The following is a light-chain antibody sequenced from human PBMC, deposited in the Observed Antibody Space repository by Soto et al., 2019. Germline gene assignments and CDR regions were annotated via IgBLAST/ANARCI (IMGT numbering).Light chain of an antibody. Sequence: QSVLTQPPSASETPGQRVTISCSGSSSNIGSNHVYWYQHLPGTAPKLLIYRNYLRPSGVPDRFSASKSATSASLAISGLRSDDEADYYCSSYTSSTSYVFGTGTKLTVL. CDR3: SSYTSSTSYV. J-gene: IGLJ1*01. CDR2: RNY. CDR1: SSNIGSNH. V-gene: IGLV1-47*01.